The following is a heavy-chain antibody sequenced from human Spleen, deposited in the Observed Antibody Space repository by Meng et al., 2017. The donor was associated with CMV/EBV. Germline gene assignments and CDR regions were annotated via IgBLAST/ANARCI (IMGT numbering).Heavy chain of an antibody. CDR2: IYSGGGST. J-gene: IGHJ4*02. Sequence: GGSLRLSCEASGVTFNKYAMTWVRLAPGTGLEWVSLIYSGGGSTFYGDSVKGRFTISRDNSRNTLYLQMSSLRVEDTAIYYCAQGTNLARWGQGTLVTVSS. D-gene: IGHD4/OR15-4a*01. CDR1: GVTFNKYA. CDR3: AQGTNLAR. V-gene: IGHV3-23*03.